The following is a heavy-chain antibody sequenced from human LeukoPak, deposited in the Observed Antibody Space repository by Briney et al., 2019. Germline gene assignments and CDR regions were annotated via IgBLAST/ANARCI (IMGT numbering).Heavy chain of an antibody. D-gene: IGHD3-10*01. CDR1: GFTFGDYA. CDR3: TRSSGSNYYYYGMDV. J-gene: IGHJ6*02. Sequence: GGSLRLSCTASGFTFGDYAMSWVRQAPGKGREWVGFIRSKAYGGTTEYAASVKGRFTISRDDSKSIAYLQMNSLKTEDTAVYYCTRSSGSNYYYYGMDVWGQGTTVTVSS. CDR2: IRSKAYGGTT. V-gene: IGHV3-49*04.